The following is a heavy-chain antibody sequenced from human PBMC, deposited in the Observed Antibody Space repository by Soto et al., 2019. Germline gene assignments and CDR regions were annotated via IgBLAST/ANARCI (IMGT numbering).Heavy chain of an antibody. CDR1: GDSISSGRYY. CDR2: IYYSGTA. V-gene: IGHV4-31*03. D-gene: IGHD3-3*01. J-gene: IGHJ5*01. CDR3: ARGFSTDFDW. Sequence: SETLSLTCNVSGDSISSGRYYWSWIRQHPEKGLEWIGYIYYSGTAQYSPSFKSRITMSVDTSKSQFSLKMTALTAADTAIYYCARGFSTDFDW.